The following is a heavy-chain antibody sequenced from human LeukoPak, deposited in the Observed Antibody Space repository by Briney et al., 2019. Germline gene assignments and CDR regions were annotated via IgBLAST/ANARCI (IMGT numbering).Heavy chain of an antibody. Sequence: GGSLRLSCAASGFTVSSNYMSWVRQAPGKGLEWVSVIYRGGSTYYADSVKSRFTISRDNSKNTLYLQMNSLRAEDTAVYYCARDGMGIAAAGQEDAFDIWGQGTMVTVSS. CDR1: GFTVSSNY. D-gene: IGHD6-13*01. V-gene: IGHV3-53*01. CDR2: IYRGGST. J-gene: IGHJ3*02. CDR3: ARDGMGIAAAGQEDAFDI.